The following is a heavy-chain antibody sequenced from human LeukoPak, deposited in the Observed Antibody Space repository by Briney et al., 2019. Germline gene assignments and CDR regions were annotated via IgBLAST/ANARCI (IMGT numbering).Heavy chain of an antibody. J-gene: IGHJ4*02. CDR2: IWYDGSHK. CDR1: GFTFGRYV. Sequence: GEALRLSCAASGFTFGRYVMHWVRQPPGQGLEWVAFIWYDGSHKDYADSVKGRFTISGDNSKNTLFLQMNSLRAEDTAVYFCARGRGDCSTTSCYIDYWGQGTLVTVSS. V-gene: IGHV3-33*01. D-gene: IGHD2-2*01. CDR3: ARGRGDCSTTSCYIDY.